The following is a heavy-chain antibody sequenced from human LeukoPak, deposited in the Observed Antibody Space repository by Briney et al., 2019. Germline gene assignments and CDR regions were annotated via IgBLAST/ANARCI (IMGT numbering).Heavy chain of an antibody. V-gene: IGHV3-7*01. CDR1: GFTFSSYW. D-gene: IGHD4-17*01. CDR3: AKTGLHYGDYVHDAFDI. CDR2: IKQDGSEK. Sequence: PGGSLRLSCAASGFTFSSYWMSWVRQAPGKGLEWVANIKQDGSEKYYVDSVKGRFTISRDNAKNSLYLQMNSLRAEDTAVYYCAKTGLHYGDYVHDAFDIWGQGTMVTVSS. J-gene: IGHJ3*02.